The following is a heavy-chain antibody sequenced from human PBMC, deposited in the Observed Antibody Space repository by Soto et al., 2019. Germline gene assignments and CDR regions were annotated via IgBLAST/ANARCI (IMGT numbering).Heavy chain of an antibody. V-gene: IGHV3-30*03. CDR2: MSYDGSNE. Sequence: GGSLRLSCAASGFTFSHYAMHWVRQAPGKGLEWVALMSYDGSNEYYADSVKGRFTISRDNSKNTLYLQMNSLRAEDTAVYYCARETYYDFWSGPYYGMDVWGQGTTVTVSS. J-gene: IGHJ6*02. D-gene: IGHD3-3*01. CDR3: ARETYYDFWSGPYYGMDV. CDR1: GFTFSHYA.